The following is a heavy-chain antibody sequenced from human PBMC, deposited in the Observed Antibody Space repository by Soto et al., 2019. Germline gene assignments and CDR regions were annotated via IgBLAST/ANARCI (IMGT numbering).Heavy chain of an antibody. Sequence: QVQLVESGGGVVQPGRSLRLSCAASGFTFSSYGMHWVRQAPGKGLEWVAVIWYDGSNKYYADSVKGRFTISRDNSKNTQYLQMNSLRADDTAVYYCARDQGDVETAMVGRNDYYDYGMDVWGQGTTVTVPS. D-gene: IGHD5-18*01. CDR1: GFTFSSYG. CDR2: IWYDGSNK. V-gene: IGHV3-33*01. CDR3: ARDQGDVETAMVGRNDYYDYGMDV. J-gene: IGHJ6*02.